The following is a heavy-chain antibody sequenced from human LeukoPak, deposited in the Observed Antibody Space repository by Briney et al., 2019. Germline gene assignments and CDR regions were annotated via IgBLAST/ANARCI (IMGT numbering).Heavy chain of an antibody. J-gene: IGHJ5*02. CDR2: VSTSDTP. CDR3: AGGYSSFGLGP. CDR1: NDSINNFY. D-gene: IGHD3/OR15-3a*01. V-gene: IGHV4-4*07. Sequence: SETLSLTCSVSNDSINNFYWTWIRQPARRGLEWIGTVSTSDTPHYNPSLNSRVAISIDKSKTHFSLRLTSVTAAHTAVYFLAGGYSSFGLGPWGQGTPVTVSS.